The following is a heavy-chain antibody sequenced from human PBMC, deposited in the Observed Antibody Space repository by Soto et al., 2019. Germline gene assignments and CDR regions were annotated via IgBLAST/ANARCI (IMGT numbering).Heavy chain of an antibody. D-gene: IGHD2-2*01. CDR2: INPTTGGT. CDR1: GYTFTVNY. V-gene: IGHV1-2*02. J-gene: IGHJ4*02. Sequence: ASVKVSCKTSGYTFTVNYMHWVRQAPGQGLEWMALINPTTGGTKYAQKFQGRVTMTWDTSISTAYMELSRLTSDDTAIYYCARGYCSSTGCSHYFDYWGQGTLVTVSS. CDR3: ARGYCSSTGCSHYFDY.